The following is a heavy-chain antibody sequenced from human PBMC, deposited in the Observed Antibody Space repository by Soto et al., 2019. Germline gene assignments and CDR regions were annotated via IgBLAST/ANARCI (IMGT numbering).Heavy chain of an antibody. Sequence: QVQLQESGPGLVKPSETLSLTCAVSGGSISHYYWSWIRQSAGKGLEWIGRIYSGGSTNYNPSLKSRVTMSVDTSKNQFSLNLNSVTAADAAIYFCARGPGGFGDFSLDYWGQGTLVTVSS. CDR1: GGSISHYY. D-gene: IGHD3-10*01. CDR3: ARGPGGFGDFSLDY. V-gene: IGHV4-4*07. CDR2: IYSGGST. J-gene: IGHJ4*02.